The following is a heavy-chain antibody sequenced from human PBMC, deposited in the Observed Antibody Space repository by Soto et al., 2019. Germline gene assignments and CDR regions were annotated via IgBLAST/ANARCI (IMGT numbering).Heavy chain of an antibody. J-gene: IGHJ4*02. CDR3: AKDSDYGDYLGTSFDY. V-gene: IGHV3-30*18. CDR2: ISYDGSNK. CDR1: GFTFSSYG. Sequence: QVQLVESGGGVVQPGRSLRLSCAASGFTFSSYGMHWVRQAPGKGLEWVAVISYDGSNKYYADSVKGRFTISRDNSKNTLYLQMNSLRAEDTAVYYCAKDSDYGDYLGTSFDYWGQGTLVTVSS. D-gene: IGHD4-17*01.